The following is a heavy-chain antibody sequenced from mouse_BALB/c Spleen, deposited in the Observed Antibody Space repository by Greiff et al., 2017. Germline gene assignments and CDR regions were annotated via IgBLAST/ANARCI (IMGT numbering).Heavy chain of an antibody. Sequence: VMLVESGPGLVAPSQSLSITCTVSGFSLTSYGVHWVRQPPGKGLEWLGVIWAGGSTNYNSALMSRLSISKDNSKSQVFLKMNSLQTDDTAMYYCARGDLLWLRHYAMDYWGQGTSVTVSS. J-gene: IGHJ4*01. CDR3: ARGDLLWLRHYAMDY. D-gene: IGHD2-2*01. V-gene: IGHV2-9*02. CDR2: IWAGGST. CDR1: GFSLTSYG.